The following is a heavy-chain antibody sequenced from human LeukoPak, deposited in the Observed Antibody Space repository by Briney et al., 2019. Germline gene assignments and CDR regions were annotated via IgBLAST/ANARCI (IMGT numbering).Heavy chain of an antibody. D-gene: IGHD6-19*01. Sequence: GGSLRLSCAASGFTFSSYSMNWVRQAPGKVLEWVSSISSSSSYIYYADSVKGRFTISRDNAKNSLYLQMNSLRAEDTAVYYCAREQWLNWFDPWGQGTLVTVSS. CDR2: ISSSSSYI. V-gene: IGHV3-21*01. CDR3: AREQWLNWFDP. CDR1: GFTFSSYS. J-gene: IGHJ5*02.